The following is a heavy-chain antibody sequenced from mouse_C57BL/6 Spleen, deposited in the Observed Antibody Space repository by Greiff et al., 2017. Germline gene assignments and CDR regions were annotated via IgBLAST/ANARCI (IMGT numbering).Heavy chain of an antibody. Sequence: EVQLQQSGPGLAKPSQTLSLTCSVTGYSITSDYWNWIRKFPGNKLEYMGYISYSGSTYYNPSLKSRISITRDTSKNQYYLKLNTVTTEDTATYYCARYPAYYSNYGYFDYWGQGTTLTVSS. CDR1: GYSITSDY. J-gene: IGHJ2*01. D-gene: IGHD2-5*01. CDR3: ARYPAYYSNYGYFDY. CDR2: ISYSGST. V-gene: IGHV3-8*01.